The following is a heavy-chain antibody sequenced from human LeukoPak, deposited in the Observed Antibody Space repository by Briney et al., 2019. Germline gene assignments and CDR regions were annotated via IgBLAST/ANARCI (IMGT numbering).Heavy chain of an antibody. CDR3: ATRLIRKPPHAFDI. CDR2: IYPGDSDT. V-gene: IGHV5-51*01. J-gene: IGHJ3*02. D-gene: IGHD1-14*01. CDR1: GYSFTSYW. Sequence: AGESLKISCEGSGYSFTSYWIGWVRQVPGKGLEWMGIIYPGDSDTRYSPSFQGQVTISADKSISTAYLQWSSLKASDTAMYYCATRLIRKPPHAFDIWGQGTMVTVSS.